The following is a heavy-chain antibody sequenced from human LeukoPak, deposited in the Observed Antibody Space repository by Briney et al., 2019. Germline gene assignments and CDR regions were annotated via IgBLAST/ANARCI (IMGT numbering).Heavy chain of an antibody. CDR3: ARELVMVRGVIINY. D-gene: IGHD3-10*01. CDR2: ISWNSGSI. J-gene: IGHJ4*02. Sequence: GRSLRLSCAASGFTFDDYAMHWVRQAPGKGLEWVSGISWNSGSIGYADSVKGRFTISRDNVKNSLYLQMNSLRAEDTAVYYCARELVMVRGVIINYWGQGTLVTVSS. CDR1: GFTFDDYA. V-gene: IGHV3-9*01.